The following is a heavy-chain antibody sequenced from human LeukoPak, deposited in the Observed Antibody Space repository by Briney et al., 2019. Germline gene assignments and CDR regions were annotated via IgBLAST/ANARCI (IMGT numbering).Heavy chain of an antibody. J-gene: IGHJ6*03. D-gene: IGHD2-2*01. Sequence: GGSLRLSCAASGFTFSRYWMSWVRQAPGKGLEWVANIKQDGSEKYYVDSVKGRFTISRDNAKNSLYLQMNSLRAEDTAVYYCARCSSYYYYYMDVWGKGTTVTVSS. CDR2: IKQDGSEK. CDR3: ARCSSYYYYYMDV. V-gene: IGHV3-7*01. CDR1: GFTFSRYW.